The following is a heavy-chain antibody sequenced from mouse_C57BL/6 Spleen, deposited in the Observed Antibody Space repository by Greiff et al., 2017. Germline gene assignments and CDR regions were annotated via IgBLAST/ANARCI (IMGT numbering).Heavy chain of an antibody. J-gene: IGHJ3*01. CDR2: ISSGGDYI. D-gene: IGHD2-1*01. Sequence: EVQLVESGEGLVKPGGSLKLSCAASGFTFSSYAMSWVRQTPEKRLEWVAYISSGGDYIYYADTVKGRFTISRDNARNTLYLQMSSLKSEDTAMYYCTRGDGNYEGTWFAYWGQGTLVTVSA. CDR1: GFTFSSYA. CDR3: TRGDGNYEGTWFAY. V-gene: IGHV5-9-1*02.